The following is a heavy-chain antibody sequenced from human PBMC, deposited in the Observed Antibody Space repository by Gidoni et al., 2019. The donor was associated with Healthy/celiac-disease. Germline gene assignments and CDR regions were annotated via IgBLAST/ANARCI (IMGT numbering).Heavy chain of an antibody. D-gene: IGHD5-12*01. J-gene: IGHJ4*02. CDR1: GGSISSSSYY. CDR3: ARHPRRGYSGYGYYFDY. CDR2: IYYSGST. Sequence: QLQLQESGPGLVKPSETLSLTCTVSGGSISSSSYYWGWIRQPPGKGLEWIGSIYYSGSTYYNPSLKSRVTISVDTSKNQFSLKLSSVTAADTAVYYCARHPRRGYSGYGYYFDYWGQGTLVTVSS. V-gene: IGHV4-39*01.